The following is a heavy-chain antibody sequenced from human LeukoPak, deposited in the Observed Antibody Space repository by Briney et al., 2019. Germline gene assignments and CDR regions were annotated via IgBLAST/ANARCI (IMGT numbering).Heavy chain of an antibody. Sequence: GGSLRLSCAASGFTFSSYSMNWVRQAPGKGLEWVSSISSSSSYIYYADSVKGRFTISRDNAKNSLYLQMNSLRAEDTAVYYCARGFVTMVRGAPDAFDIWGQGTMVTVSS. CDR2: ISSSSSYI. V-gene: IGHV3-21*01. CDR1: GFTFSSYS. J-gene: IGHJ3*02. CDR3: ARGFVTMVRGAPDAFDI. D-gene: IGHD3-10*01.